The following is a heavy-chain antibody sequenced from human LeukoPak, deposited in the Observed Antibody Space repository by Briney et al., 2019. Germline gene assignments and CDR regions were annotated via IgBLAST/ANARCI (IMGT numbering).Heavy chain of an antibody. Sequence: SETPSLTCTVSGGSISSYYWSWIRQPPGKGLEWIGYIYYSGSTNYNPSLKSRVTISVDTSKNQFSLKLSSVTAADTAVYYCARDYDSSGYYWGYWGQGTLVTVSS. D-gene: IGHD3-22*01. CDR2: IYYSGST. J-gene: IGHJ4*02. CDR1: GGSISSYY. V-gene: IGHV4-59*01. CDR3: ARDYDSSGYYWGY.